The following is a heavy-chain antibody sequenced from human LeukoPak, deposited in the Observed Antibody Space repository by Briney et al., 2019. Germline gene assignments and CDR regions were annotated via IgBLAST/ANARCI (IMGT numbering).Heavy chain of an antibody. CDR2: ISPNSGGT. V-gene: IGHV1-2*02. CDR1: GYTFTGYY. D-gene: IGHD3-22*01. Sequence: ASVKVSCKASGYTFTGYYMHWVRQAPGQGLEWMGWISPNSGGTNYAQKFQGRVTMTRDTSISTAYMELSRLRSDDTAVYYCARDGPYDSSGYYYDWGQGTLVTVSS. CDR3: ARDGPYDSSGYYYD. J-gene: IGHJ4*02.